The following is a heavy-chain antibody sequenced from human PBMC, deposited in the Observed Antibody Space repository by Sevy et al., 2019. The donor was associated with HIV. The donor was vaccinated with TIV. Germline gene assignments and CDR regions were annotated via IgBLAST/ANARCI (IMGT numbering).Heavy chain of an antibody. CDR3: ARPTGDRYCSSTSCYEGIYYYYGMDV. V-gene: IGHV1-69*13. CDR1: GGTFSSYA. J-gene: IGHJ6*02. Sequence: ASVKVSCKASGGTFSSYAISWVRQAPGQGLEWMGGIIPIFGTANYAQKFKGRVTITADESTSTAYMELSSLRSEDTAVYYCARPTGDRYCSSTSCYEGIYYYYGMDVWGQGTTVTVSS. CDR2: IIPIFGTA. D-gene: IGHD2-2*01.